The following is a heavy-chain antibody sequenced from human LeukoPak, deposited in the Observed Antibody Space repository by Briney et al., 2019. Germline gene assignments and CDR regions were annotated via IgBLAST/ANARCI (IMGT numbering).Heavy chain of an antibody. V-gene: IGHV3-11*01. D-gene: IGHD6-13*01. CDR1: GFTFSDYY. CDR3: ARVRSSSWTPGP. J-gene: IGHJ5*02. Sequence: GGSLRLSCAASGFTFSDYYMTWIRQAPGKGLEWVSYISAGGTTIYYADSVKGRFTVSRDNARNSLYLQMNSLRAEDTAVYYCARVRSSSWTPGPWGQGTLVTVSS. CDR2: ISAGGTTI.